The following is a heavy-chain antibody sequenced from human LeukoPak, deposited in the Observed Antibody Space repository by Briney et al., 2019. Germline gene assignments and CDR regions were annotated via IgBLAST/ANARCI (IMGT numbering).Heavy chain of an antibody. V-gene: IGHV3-7*01. CDR3: ARVPWSGYYGFDY. D-gene: IGHD3-3*01. J-gene: IGHJ4*02. Sequence: GGSLRLSCAASGFTFSSYWMSWVRQAPGKGLEWVANIKQDGSEKYYVDSVKGRFTISRDNAKNSLYLQMNSLRAEDTAVYYCARVPWSGYYGFDYWGQGTLVTVSS. CDR2: IKQDGSEK. CDR1: GFTFSSYW.